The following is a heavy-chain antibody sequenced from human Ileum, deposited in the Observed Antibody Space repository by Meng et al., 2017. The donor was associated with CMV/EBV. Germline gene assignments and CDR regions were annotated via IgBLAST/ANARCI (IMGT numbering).Heavy chain of an antibody. Sequence: TPSLTCVVSGGSLIGTNWWNWVRQPPGGGLEWIGEIFHSGATNYNPSLKSRVTISIDNSKNQFSLKLTSVTAADTAVYFCGDPPAGYWGQGVLVTVSS. CDR3: GDPPAGY. CDR1: GGSLIGTNW. J-gene: IGHJ4*02. V-gene: IGHV4-4*01. CDR2: IFHSGAT.